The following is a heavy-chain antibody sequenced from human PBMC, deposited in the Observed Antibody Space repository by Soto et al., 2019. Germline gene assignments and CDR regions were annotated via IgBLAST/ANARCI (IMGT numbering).Heavy chain of an antibody. CDR2: ISGSGGST. CDR1: GFTFSSYA. Sequence: GGSLRLSCAASGFTFSSYAMSWVRQAPGKGLEWVSAISGSGGSTYYADSVKGRFTISRDNSKNTLYLQMNSLRAEDTAVYYCAKVTSERDGDYVPGDVWGKGTTVTVSS. V-gene: IGHV3-23*01. CDR3: AKVTSERDGDYVPGDV. J-gene: IGHJ6*04. D-gene: IGHD4-17*01.